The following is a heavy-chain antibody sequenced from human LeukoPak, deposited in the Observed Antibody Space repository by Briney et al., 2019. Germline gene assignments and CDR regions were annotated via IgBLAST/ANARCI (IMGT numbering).Heavy chain of an antibody. Sequence: PSETLSLTCTVSGVSISSYYWSWIRQPPGKGLEWIGYIYYSGSTNYNPSLKSRVTISVDTSKNQFSLKLSSVTAADTAVYYCARHVPGSSGWKQAVFDYWGQGTLVTVSS. V-gene: IGHV4-59*08. CDR3: ARHVPGSSGWKQAVFDY. CDR2: IYYSGST. D-gene: IGHD6-19*01. CDR1: GVSISSYY. J-gene: IGHJ4*02.